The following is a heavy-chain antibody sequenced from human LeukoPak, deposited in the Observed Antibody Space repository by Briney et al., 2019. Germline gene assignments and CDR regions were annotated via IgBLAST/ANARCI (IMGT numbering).Heavy chain of an antibody. CDR1: GFTVSSNE. CDR3: ATTVAYYYYYGMDV. V-gene: IGHV3-38-3*01. D-gene: IGHD4-23*01. J-gene: IGHJ6*02. Sequence: PGGSLRLSCAASGFTVSSNEMSWVRQAPGKGLEWVSSISGGSTYYADSRKGRFTISRDNSKNTLYLQMNSLRAEDTAAYYCATTVAYYYYYGMDVWGQGTTVTVSS. CDR2: ISGGST.